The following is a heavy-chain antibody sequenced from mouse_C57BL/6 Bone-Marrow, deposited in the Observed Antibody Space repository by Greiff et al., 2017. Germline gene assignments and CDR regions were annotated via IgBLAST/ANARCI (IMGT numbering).Heavy chain of an antibody. CDR1: GFNIKDDY. Sequence: VQLQQSGAELVRPGASVKLSCTASGFNIKDDYMHWVKQRPEQGLEWIGWIDPENGDTEYAPKFQGKATITADTSSNTAYLQLSSLTSEDTAVYYCTTDGNYPFAYWGQGTLVTVSA. J-gene: IGHJ3*01. V-gene: IGHV14-4*01. D-gene: IGHD2-1*01. CDR3: TTDGNYPFAY. CDR2: IDPENGDT.